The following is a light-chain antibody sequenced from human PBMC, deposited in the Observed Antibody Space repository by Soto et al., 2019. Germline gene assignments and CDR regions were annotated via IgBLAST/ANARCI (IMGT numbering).Light chain of an antibody. J-gene: IGLJ1*01. CDR2: EVS. CDR3: SSYPISNTYV. CDR1: SSDVGGYNS. V-gene: IGLV2-14*01. Sequence: QSALTQPASVSRSPGQSITISCTGTSSDVGGYNSVSWYQQHPGKAPKLMIFEVSNRPSEVSNRFSGSKSGNTASLTISGLQAQDQADYYCSSYPISNTYVSGTGTQVTVL.